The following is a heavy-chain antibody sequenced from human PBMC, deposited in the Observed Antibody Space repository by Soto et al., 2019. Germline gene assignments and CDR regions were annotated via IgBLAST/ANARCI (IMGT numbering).Heavy chain of an antibody. V-gene: IGHV1-69*01. CDR2: IIPLFGTT. CDR3: EIDVGSGEWSVV. Sequence: QVQRVQSGTEVKKPGSSAKVSCKASGGTFSNYVIIWVRQAPGQGLEWMGGIIPLFGTTDYAKKFQGRIAITADESTTTVYMDLSSLRFEDTAVYFCEIDVGSGEWSVVWGQGTTVIVSS. D-gene: IGHD3-10*01. J-gene: IGHJ6*02. CDR1: GGTFSNYV.